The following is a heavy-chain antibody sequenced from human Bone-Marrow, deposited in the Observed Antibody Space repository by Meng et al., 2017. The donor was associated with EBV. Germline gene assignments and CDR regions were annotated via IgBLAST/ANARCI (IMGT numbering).Heavy chain of an antibody. CDR3: AAGDYSDSSGYYQFDN. Sequence: QGTASGLGKPSQTPPLTCAVSGGSIRSGYSWSWIRQPPGKGLEWIGYIYHSGNTYYNPSLKSRVTISVDKSKNQFSLKLSSMTAADTAVYYCAAGDYSDSSGYYQFDNWGQGTLVTVSS. J-gene: IGHJ4*02. D-gene: IGHD3-22*01. V-gene: IGHV4-30-2*01. CDR2: IYHSGNT. CDR1: GGSIRSGYS.